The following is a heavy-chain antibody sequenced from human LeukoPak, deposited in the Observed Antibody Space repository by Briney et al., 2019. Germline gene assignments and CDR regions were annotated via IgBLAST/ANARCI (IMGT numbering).Heavy chain of an antibody. CDR1: GFTVSSNY. Sequence: GGSLRLSCAASGFTVSSNYMSWVRQAPGKGLEWVSVIYSGGSTYYADSVKGRFTISRHNSKNTLYLQMNSLRAEDTAVYYCAREGTGDLDAFDIWGQGTMVTVSS. CDR3: AREGTGDLDAFDI. CDR2: IYSGGST. J-gene: IGHJ3*02. V-gene: IGHV3-53*04. D-gene: IGHD4-17*01.